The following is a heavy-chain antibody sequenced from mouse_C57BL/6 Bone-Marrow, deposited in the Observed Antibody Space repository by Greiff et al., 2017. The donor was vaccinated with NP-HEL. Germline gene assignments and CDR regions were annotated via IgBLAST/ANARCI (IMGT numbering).Heavy chain of an antibody. D-gene: IGHD1-1*01. Sequence: EVKLQESVAELVRPGASVKLSCTASGFNIKNTYMHWVKQRPEQGLEWIGRIDPANGNTKYAPKFQGKATITADTSSNTAYLQLSSLTSEDTAIYYCARGIYYYGSRDYAMDYWGQGTSVTVSS. V-gene: IGHV14-3*01. CDR3: ARGIYYYGSRDYAMDY. CDR1: GFNIKNTY. CDR2: IDPANGNT. J-gene: IGHJ4*01.